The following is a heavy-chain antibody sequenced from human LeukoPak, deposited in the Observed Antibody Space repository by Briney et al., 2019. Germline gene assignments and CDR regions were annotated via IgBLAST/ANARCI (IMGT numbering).Heavy chain of an antibody. CDR1: GFTFSSYA. D-gene: IGHD5-12*01. CDR2: ISSSGSAT. CDR3: ARDRGWDGYGYAFLDY. V-gene: IGHV3-48*03. Sequence: PGGSLRLSCAASGFTFSSYAMSWVRQAPGKGLEWIAYISSSGSATKYADSVKGRFTMSRDNAKNAVYMEMNSLRVEDTAVYYCARDRGWDGYGYAFLDYWGHGTLVTVSS. J-gene: IGHJ4*01.